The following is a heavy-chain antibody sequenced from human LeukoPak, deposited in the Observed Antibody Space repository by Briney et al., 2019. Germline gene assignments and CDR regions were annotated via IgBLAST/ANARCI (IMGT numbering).Heavy chain of an antibody. D-gene: IGHD2-2*01. CDR3: ARSPVGVVPAATNFQH. Sequence: SETLSLTCAVYGGFFSGYYWSWIRQPPGKGLEWIGEINHSGSTNYNPSLKSRVTISVDTSKNQFSLKLSSVTAADTAVYYCARSPVGVVPAATNFQHWGQGTLVTVSS. CDR1: GGFFSGYY. J-gene: IGHJ1*01. V-gene: IGHV4-34*01. CDR2: INHSGST.